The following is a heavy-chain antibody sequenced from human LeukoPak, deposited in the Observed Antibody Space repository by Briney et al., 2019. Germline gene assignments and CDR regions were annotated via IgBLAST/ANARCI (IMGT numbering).Heavy chain of an antibody. J-gene: IGHJ6*02. D-gene: IGHD6-13*01. CDR3: ARVMAAAGTFSPYYYYYGMDV. Sequence: GSLRLSCAASGFTFSNYWMTWVRQAPGKGLEWVSSISSSSSYIYYADSVKGRFTISRDNAKNSLYLQMNSLRAEDTAVYYCARVMAAAGTFSPYYYYYGMDVWGQGTTVTVSS. V-gene: IGHV3-21*01. CDR2: ISSSSSYI. CDR1: GFTFSNYW.